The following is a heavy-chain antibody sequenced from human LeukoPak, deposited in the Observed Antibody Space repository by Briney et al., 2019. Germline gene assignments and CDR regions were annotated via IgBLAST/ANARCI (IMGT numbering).Heavy chain of an antibody. Sequence: PSETLSLTCTVSGGSISSNSYYWDWIRQPPGKGLEWIGTIYYSGSTSYNPSLKSRVTISVDTSKNQFSLKLSSVTAADTAVYYCARHAPHSRDDAFDIWGQGTMVTVSS. D-gene: IGHD2-15*01. CDR3: ARHAPHSRDDAFDI. J-gene: IGHJ3*02. CDR1: GGSISSNSYY. CDR2: IYYSGST. V-gene: IGHV4-39*01.